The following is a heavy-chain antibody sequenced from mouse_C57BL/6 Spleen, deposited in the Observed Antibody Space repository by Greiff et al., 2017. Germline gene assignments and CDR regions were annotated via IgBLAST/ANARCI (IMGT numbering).Heavy chain of an antibody. J-gene: IGHJ3*01. CDR2: FHPYNDDT. D-gene: IGHD2-4*01. Sequence: VQLQASGAELVKPGASVKMSCKASGYTFTTYPIEWMKQNHGKSLEWIGTFHPYNDDTKYNEKFKGKATLTVEKSSSTVYLELSRLTSDDSAVYYCARRDDYDPWFAYWGQGTLVTVSA. V-gene: IGHV1-47*01. CDR3: ARRDDYDPWFAY. CDR1: GYTFTTYP.